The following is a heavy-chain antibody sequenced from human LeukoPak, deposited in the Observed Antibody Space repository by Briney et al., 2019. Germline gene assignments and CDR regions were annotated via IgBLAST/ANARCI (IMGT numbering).Heavy chain of an antibody. J-gene: IGHJ5*02. CDR1: GYTFTGYY. CDR3: ARDRSSRITIFGVVTRGGFDP. V-gene: IGHV1-69*13. D-gene: IGHD3-3*01. CDR2: IIPIFGTA. Sequence: SVKVSCKASGYTFTGYYMHWVRQAPGQGLEWMGGIIPIFGTANYAQKFQGRVTITADESTSTAYMELSSLRSEDTAVYYCARDRSSRITIFGVVTRGGFDPWGQGTLVTVSS.